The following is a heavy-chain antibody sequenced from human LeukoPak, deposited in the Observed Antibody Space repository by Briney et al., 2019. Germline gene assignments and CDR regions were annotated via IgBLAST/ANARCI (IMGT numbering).Heavy chain of an antibody. D-gene: IGHD2-2*01. Sequence: GGSLRLSCAASGFTFSSYWMSWVRQAPGKGLEWVANIKQDGSEKYYVDSVKGRFTISRDNAKNSLYLQMNSLRAEDTALYYCAKGGYCSSTSCYLDYWGQGTLVTVSS. CDR3: AKGGYCSSTSCYLDY. CDR2: IKQDGSEK. J-gene: IGHJ4*02. CDR1: GFTFSSYW. V-gene: IGHV3-7*03.